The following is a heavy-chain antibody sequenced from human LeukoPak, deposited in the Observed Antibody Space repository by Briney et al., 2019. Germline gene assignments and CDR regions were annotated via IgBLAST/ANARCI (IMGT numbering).Heavy chain of an antibody. J-gene: IGHJ6*03. V-gene: IGHV4-59*01. D-gene: IGHD2/OR15-2a*01. Sequence: SETLSLTCTVSGGSISSYYWSWIRQPPGKGLEWIGYIYYSGSTDYNPSLKSRVTISVDTSKNQFSLKLSSVTAADTAVYYCAKNTYYYYMDVWGKGTTVTVSS. CDR3: AKNTYYYYMDV. CDR1: GGSISSYY. CDR2: IYYSGST.